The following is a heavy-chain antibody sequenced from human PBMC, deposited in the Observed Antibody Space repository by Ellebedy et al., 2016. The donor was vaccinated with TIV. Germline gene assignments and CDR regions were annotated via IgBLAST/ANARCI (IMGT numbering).Heavy chain of an antibody. V-gene: IGHV3-33*01. Sequence: GESLKISCAASGFTFSSYGMHWVRQAPGKGLEWVAVIWYDGSNKYYADSVKGRFTISRDNSKNTLYLQMNSLRAEDTAVYYCARVVSSSGWYAFDYWGQGTLVTVSS. J-gene: IGHJ4*02. CDR1: GFTFSSYG. CDR3: ARVVSSSGWYAFDY. D-gene: IGHD6-19*01. CDR2: IWYDGSNK.